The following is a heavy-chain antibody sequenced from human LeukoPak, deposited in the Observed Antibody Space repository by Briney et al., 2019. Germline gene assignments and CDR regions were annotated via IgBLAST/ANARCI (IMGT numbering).Heavy chain of an antibody. Sequence: PGGSLRLSCAASGFTFSSYSMNWVRQAPGKGLEWVSSISSSSSYIYYADSVKGRFTISRDNSKNTLYLQMNSLRAEDTAVYYCARHLNYGGNPLPPSGRWGFLFDYWGQGTLVTVSS. D-gene: IGHD4-23*01. CDR3: ARHLNYGGNPLPPSGRWGFLFDY. CDR2: ISSSSSYI. CDR1: GFTFSSYS. J-gene: IGHJ4*02. V-gene: IGHV3-21*01.